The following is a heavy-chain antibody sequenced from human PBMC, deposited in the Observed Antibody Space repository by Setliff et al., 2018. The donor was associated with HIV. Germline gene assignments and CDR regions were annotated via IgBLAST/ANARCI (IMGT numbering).Heavy chain of an antibody. J-gene: IGHJ5*02. CDR1: GGSISSGSYY. D-gene: IGHD3-22*01. V-gene: IGHV4-61*09. CDR2: IYTSGST. Sequence: PSETLSLTCTVSGGSISSGSYYWSWIRQPAGKGLEWIGHIYTSGSTNYNPSLKSRVTISVDTSMNQFSLKLSSVTAADTAVYSCARGNDGYYYDSSGYYHWGQGTLVTVSS. CDR3: ARGNDGYYYDSSGYYH.